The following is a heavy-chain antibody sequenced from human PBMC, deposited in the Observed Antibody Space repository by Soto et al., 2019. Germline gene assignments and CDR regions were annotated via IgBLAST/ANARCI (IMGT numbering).Heavy chain of an antibody. D-gene: IGHD3-10*01. J-gene: IGHJ4*02. CDR1: GFTFRSYW. CDR3: TRDDKVFFDS. Sequence: GGSLRLSCAASGFTFRSYWMSWVRQAPGKGLEWVANIKHDGSEKYYVDSVKGRFTTSRDNAKNSVYLQMNSLRAEDTAGYYCTRDDKVFFDSWGQGTLVTVSS. CDR2: IKHDGSEK. V-gene: IGHV3-7*01.